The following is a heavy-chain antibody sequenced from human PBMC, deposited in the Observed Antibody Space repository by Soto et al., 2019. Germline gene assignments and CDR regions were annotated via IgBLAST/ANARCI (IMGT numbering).Heavy chain of an antibody. CDR3: ARESGIEIAARPDWYFDL. CDR2: IYYSGST. J-gene: IGHJ2*01. D-gene: IGHD6-6*01. Sequence: QVQLQESGPGLVKPSETLSLTCTVSGGSISSYYWSWIRQPPGKGLEWIGYIYYSGSTNYNPSLKSRVTISVDTSKNQFSLKLSSVTAADTAVYYCARESGIEIAARPDWYFDLWGRGTLVTVSS. CDR1: GGSISSYY. V-gene: IGHV4-59*01.